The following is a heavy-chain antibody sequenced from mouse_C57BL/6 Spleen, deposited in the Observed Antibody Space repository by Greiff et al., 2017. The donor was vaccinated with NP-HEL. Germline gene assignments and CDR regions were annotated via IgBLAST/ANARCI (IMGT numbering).Heavy chain of an antibody. J-gene: IGHJ1*03. CDR3: ARSRPSITTGWYFDV. Sequence: EVKLVESGPELVKPGASVKISCKASGYSFTDYNMNWVKQSNGKSLEWIGVINPNYGTTSYNQKFKGKATLTVDQSSSTAYMQLNSLTSEDSAVYYCARSRPSITTGWYFDVWGTGTTVTVSS. CDR1: GYSFTDYN. CDR2: INPNYGTT. V-gene: IGHV1-39*01. D-gene: IGHD1-1*01.